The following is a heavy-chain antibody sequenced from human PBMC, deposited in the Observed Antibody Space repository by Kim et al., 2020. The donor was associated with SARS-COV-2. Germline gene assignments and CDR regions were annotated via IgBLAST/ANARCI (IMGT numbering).Heavy chain of an antibody. CDR3: TRGHGFIGSIPCDS. Sequence: GGSLRLSCAASGFSLGDYDLTWFRQAPGKGLEWVGVIRSDPYGGTRNYAPSVKARFIISRDDSKSIAYLQMDSLKSDDTAVYYCTRGHGFIGSIPCDSWGQGALVTVPS. CDR2: IRSDPYGGTR. D-gene: IGHD3-16*02. V-gene: IGHV3-49*03. CDR1: GFSLGDYD. J-gene: IGHJ4*02.